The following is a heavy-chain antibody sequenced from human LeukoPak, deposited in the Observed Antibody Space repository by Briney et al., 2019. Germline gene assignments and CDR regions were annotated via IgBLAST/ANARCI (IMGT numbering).Heavy chain of an antibody. V-gene: IGHV3-74*01. CDR3: SREIRPAGTDS. J-gene: IGHJ4*02. D-gene: IGHD6-13*01. CDR2: INGDGSGT. Sequence: GGSLRLPCAASGFTFSSYWIHWVRQAPGKGLVWVSRINGDGSGTGYADSVKGRFTISRDNAENTLYLQMNSLRAEDTAVYYCSREIRPAGTDSWGQGTLVTVSS. CDR1: GFTFSSYW.